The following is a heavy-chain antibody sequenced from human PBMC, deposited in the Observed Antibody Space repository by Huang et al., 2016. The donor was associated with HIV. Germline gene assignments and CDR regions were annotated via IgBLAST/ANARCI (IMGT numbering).Heavy chain of an antibody. V-gene: IGHV1-2*02. CDR2: INPLRGVT. Sequence: QVQLVQSGAEVKKPGASVKVSCRTSGYPFTDYFVHWVRQAPGQGLQWMGSINPLRGVTNYAQKCQGRVTMNRDTSIRTVYMERNRLRSDDTALYYCARTPYSGSHPDYWGQGTLVTVSS. J-gene: IGHJ4*02. CDR1: GYPFTDYF. D-gene: IGHD2-15*01. CDR3: ARTPYSGSHPDY.